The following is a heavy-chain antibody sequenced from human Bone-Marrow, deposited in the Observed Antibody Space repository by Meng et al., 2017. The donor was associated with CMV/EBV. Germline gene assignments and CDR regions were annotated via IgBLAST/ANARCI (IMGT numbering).Heavy chain of an antibody. V-gene: IGHV1-18*01. D-gene: IGHD3-3*01. CDR1: GYTFTSYG. Sequence: ASVKVSCKASGYTFTSYGISWVRQAPGQELEWMGWTSAYNGNTNYAQKLQGRVTMTTDTSTSTAYMELRSLRSDDTAVYYCARDPKGDYDFWSPGGMDVWGQGNTVTVSS. CDR2: TSAYNGNT. J-gene: IGHJ6*02. CDR3: ARDPKGDYDFWSPGGMDV.